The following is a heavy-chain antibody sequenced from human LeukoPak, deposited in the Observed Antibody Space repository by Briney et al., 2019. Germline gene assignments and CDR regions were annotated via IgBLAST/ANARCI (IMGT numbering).Heavy chain of an antibody. Sequence: PSETLSLTCAVYGGSFSGYYWSWIRQPPGKELEWIGEINHSGSTNYNRSLKSRVAISVDTSKNQFSLKLSPVPAADTAVYYCARVLEIAVAGPFDYWGQGTRVSVSS. V-gene: IGHV4-34*01. D-gene: IGHD6-19*01. CDR3: ARVLEIAVAGPFDY. CDR2: INHSGST. J-gene: IGHJ4*02. CDR1: GGSFSGYY.